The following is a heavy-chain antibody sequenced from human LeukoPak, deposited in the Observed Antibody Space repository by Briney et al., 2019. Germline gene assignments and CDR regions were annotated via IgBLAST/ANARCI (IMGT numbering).Heavy chain of an antibody. CDR2: ISSSSSYI. CDR1: GFTFSSYS. V-gene: IGHV3-21*04. J-gene: IGHJ4*02. D-gene: IGHD6-13*01. CDR3: ARRGSSSWYYFDY. Sequence: PGGSLRLSCAASGFTFSSYSMNWVRQAPGKGLEWVSSISSSSSYIYYADSVKGRFTISRDNAKNSLYLQMNSLKASDTAMYYCARRGSSSWYYFDYWGQGTLVTVSS.